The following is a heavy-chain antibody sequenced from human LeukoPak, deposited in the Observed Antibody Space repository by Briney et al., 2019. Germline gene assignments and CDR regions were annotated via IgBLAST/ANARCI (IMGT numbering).Heavy chain of an antibody. Sequence: GGSLRLSCASSGFIFSSYAMSWVRQARGRGLEGVSAISGSGGSTYYADSVKGRFTISRDNSKNTLYLQMNSLRVEDTAVYYCAKDLRYFDWLLILDAFDIWGQGTMVTVSS. CDR2: ISGSGGST. CDR1: GFIFSSYA. CDR3: AKDLRYFDWLLILDAFDI. J-gene: IGHJ3*02. D-gene: IGHD3-9*01. V-gene: IGHV3-23*01.